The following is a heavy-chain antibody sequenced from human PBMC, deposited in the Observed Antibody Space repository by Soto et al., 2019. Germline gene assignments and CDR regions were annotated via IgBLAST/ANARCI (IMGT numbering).Heavy chain of an antibody. J-gene: IGHJ5*02. D-gene: IGHD6-19*01. Sequence: GGSLRLSCAASGFTFSASAMYWVRQAPGKGLEWVSSITGGGTATYYADSVKGRFTISRDNSKSTLYLQMNSLRADDTAVFYCAKGDRARGWTSWGQGTLVTVSS. V-gene: IGHV3-23*01. CDR1: GFTFSASA. CDR2: ITGGGTAT. CDR3: AKGDRARGWTS.